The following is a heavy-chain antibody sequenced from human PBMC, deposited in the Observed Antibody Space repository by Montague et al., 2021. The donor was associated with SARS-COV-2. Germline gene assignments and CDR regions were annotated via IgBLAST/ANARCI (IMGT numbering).Heavy chain of an antibody. CDR1: SGSVSSDY. D-gene: IGHD5-24*01. J-gene: IGHJ4*02. V-gene: IGHV4-59*02. CDR2: IYSSGST. CDR3: ARTGDAYTRYYFDY. Sequence: SETLSLTCIASSGSVSSDYWSWIRQPPGKGLEWIGYIYSSGSTSYNPSLKSRVTISIDTSKNQFSLRLSSVTAADTAVYYCARTGDAYTRYYFDYWGQGTLVTVSS.